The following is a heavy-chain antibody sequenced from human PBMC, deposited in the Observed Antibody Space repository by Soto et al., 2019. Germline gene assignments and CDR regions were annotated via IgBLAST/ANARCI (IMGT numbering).Heavy chain of an antibody. CDR1: GFTFNAYT. CDR2: ISSSSTYI. CDR3: AREFPDY. Sequence: GGSLRLSCILSGFTFNAYTMNWVRQAPGKGLEWVSSISSSSTYIYYADSVKGRFTISRDNTNNSLYLQMNSLRAEDTAVYYCAREFPDYWGQGTLVTVSS. V-gene: IGHV3-21*01. J-gene: IGHJ4*02.